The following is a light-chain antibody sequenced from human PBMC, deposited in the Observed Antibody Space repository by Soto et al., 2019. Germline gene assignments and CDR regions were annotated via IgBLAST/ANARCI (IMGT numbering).Light chain of an antibody. J-gene: IGKJ4*01. CDR2: AAS. CDR3: RQTYSTPLT. V-gene: IGKV1-8*01. Sequence: AIRMTQCTSSLSASTGDGVAITCRASQGISSYLGWYQQKPGKAPRLLIYAASSLQSGVPSRFSGSGSGTDFTLTISSLQPEHFATYYCRQTYSTPLTFGGGTKVDNK. CDR1: QGISSY.